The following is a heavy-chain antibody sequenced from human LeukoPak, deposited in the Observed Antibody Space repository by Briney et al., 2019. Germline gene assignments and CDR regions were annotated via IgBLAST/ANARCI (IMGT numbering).Heavy chain of an antibody. CDR1: GFTFSSYA. CDR3: ARDRVVAGSYFDY. J-gene: IGHJ4*02. D-gene: IGHD2-2*01. Sequence: GGSLRLSCAASGFTFSSYAMHWVRQAPGKGLEWVAVISYDGSNKYYADSVKGRFTISRGNSKNTLYLQMNSLRAEDTAVYYCARDRVVAGSYFDYWGQGTLVTVSS. V-gene: IGHV3-30-3*01. CDR2: ISYDGSNK.